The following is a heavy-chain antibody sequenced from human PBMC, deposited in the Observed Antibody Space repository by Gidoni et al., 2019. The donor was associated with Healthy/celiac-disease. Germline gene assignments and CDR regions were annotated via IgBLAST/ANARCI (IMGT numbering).Heavy chain of an antibody. Sequence: QLQLQESGPGLVKPSETLSLTCTVYGGSIRSSSYYWGWIRQPPGKGLEWIGSIYYSGSTYYNPSLKSRVTISVDTSKNQFSLKLSSVTAADTAVYYCARGGVTRRYDYWGQGTLVTVSS. J-gene: IGHJ4*02. CDR3: ARGGVTRRYDY. D-gene: IGHD4-17*01. V-gene: IGHV4-39*01. CDR2: IYYSGST. CDR1: GGSIRSSSYY.